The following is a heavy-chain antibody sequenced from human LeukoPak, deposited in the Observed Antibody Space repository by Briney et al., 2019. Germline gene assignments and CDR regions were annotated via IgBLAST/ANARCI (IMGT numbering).Heavy chain of an antibody. CDR2: INYSGST. Sequence: TSETLSLTCTVSGGSISIYYWSWIRQPPGKGLEWIGYINYSGSTNYNPSLKSRVTISVDTSENQFSLRLTSVTAADTAVYYCARDQSGGIYRYTFDIRGQGTKVTVSS. CDR1: GGSISIYY. J-gene: IGHJ3*02. V-gene: IGHV4-59*01. D-gene: IGHD2-15*01. CDR3: ARDQSGGIYRYTFDI.